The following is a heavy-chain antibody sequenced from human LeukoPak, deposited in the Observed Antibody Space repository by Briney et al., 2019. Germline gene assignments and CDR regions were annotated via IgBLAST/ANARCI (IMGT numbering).Heavy chain of an antibody. D-gene: IGHD2-2*01. J-gene: IGHJ4*02. Sequence: GESLKISFKGSGYRFTSYWIGWVRPMPRKGREGMGIIYPGDSDTRYSPSFQGQVTISADKSISTAYLQWSSLKASDTAMYYCARMYCSSTSCPVGYWGQGTLVTVSS. CDR3: ARMYCSSTSCPVGY. CDR2: IYPGDSDT. CDR1: GYRFTSYW. V-gene: IGHV5-51*01.